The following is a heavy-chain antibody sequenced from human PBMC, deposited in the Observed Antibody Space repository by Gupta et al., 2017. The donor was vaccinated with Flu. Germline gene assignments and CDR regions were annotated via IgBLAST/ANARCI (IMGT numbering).Heavy chain of an antibody. V-gene: IGHV4-31*11. D-gene: IGHD6-13*01. CDR1: GDSITSGGFH. J-gene: IGHJ5*02. CDR3: ARSWANGFDA. CDR2: IFYIGNT. Sequence: VQLHESGPGLVEPSQTLSLTCAVSGDSITSGGFHWAWIRQRPGRGLEWLGYIFYIGNTYYNPSLESRVSISLDTPKNQFSLNLHALTAADTAVYYCARSWANGFDAGGQGILVTVSS.